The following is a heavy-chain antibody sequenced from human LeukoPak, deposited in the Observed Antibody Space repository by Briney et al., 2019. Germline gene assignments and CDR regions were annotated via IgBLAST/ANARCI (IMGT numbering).Heavy chain of an antibody. J-gene: IGHJ5*02. CDR1: GYTFTGYY. D-gene: IGHD4/OR15-4a*01. Sequence: ASVKVSCKASGYTFTGYYMHWVRQAPGQGLEWMGWINPNSGVTNYAQKFQGRVTMTRDTSISTAYMELNRLKSDDPTVYYCARVLTHLETWGQGTLVTVSS. CDR2: INPNSGVT. CDR3: ARVLTHLET. V-gene: IGHV1-2*02.